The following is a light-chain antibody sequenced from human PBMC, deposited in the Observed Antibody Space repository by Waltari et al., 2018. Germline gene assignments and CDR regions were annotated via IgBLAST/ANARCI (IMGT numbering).Light chain of an antibody. J-gene: IGLJ3*02. V-gene: IGLV1-40*01. CDR2: LVN. Sequence: QSVLTQPPSVSGAPGQRVTISCTGSNSNIGARHDVHWYQQVPVEAPRLLIYLVNSRPSGFPDRLSGSKSGTSASLAITGLQPEDEADYYCQSYDSSLSGVLFGGGTKLTVL. CDR3: QSYDSSLSGVL. CDR1: NSNIGARHD.